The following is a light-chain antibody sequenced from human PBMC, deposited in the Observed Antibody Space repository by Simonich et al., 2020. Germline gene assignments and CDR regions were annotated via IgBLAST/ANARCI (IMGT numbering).Light chain of an antibody. Sequence: SYELTQPSSVSVSPGQTARITCSGDVLAKKYARWFQQKPGQAPVLVIYKDSERPSGIPERFSGSSSGTTVTLTISRVEAGDEADYYCQVWDSSSDHWVFGGGTKLTVL. CDR3: QVWDSSSDHWV. J-gene: IGLJ3*02. CDR1: VLAKKY. CDR2: KDS. V-gene: IGLV3-27*01.